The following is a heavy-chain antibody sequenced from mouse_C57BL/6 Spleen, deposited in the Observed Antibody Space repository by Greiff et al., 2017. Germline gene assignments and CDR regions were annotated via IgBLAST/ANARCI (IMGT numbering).Heavy chain of an antibody. CDR3: ARQDSNPFAY. CDR1: GFTFSSYG. D-gene: IGHD2-5*01. J-gene: IGHJ3*01. V-gene: IGHV5-6*01. Sequence: EVQLVESGGDLVKPGGSLKLSCAASGFTFSSYGMSWVRQTPDKRLEWVATISSGGSYTYYPDSVKGRFTISRDNAKNTLYLQMSSLKSEDTAMYYCARQDSNPFAYWGQGTLVTVSA. CDR2: ISSGGSYT.